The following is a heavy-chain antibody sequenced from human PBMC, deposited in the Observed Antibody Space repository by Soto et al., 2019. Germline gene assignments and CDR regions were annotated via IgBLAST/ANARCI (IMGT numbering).Heavy chain of an antibody. V-gene: IGHV1-69*08. CDR3: VRDWESTTQTWGFGDS. Sequence: QVQLVQSGAEVKKPGSSVKVSCKASGGTFSSYTITWVRQAPGQGLEWLGRIIPIFGVTNYAQKVQDRVTITADRSTTTAYMELSRLRSEDTAVYYCVRDWESTTQTWGFGDSWGQGTLVTVSS. J-gene: IGHJ4*02. CDR2: IIPIFGVT. CDR1: GGTFSSYT. D-gene: IGHD1-1*01.